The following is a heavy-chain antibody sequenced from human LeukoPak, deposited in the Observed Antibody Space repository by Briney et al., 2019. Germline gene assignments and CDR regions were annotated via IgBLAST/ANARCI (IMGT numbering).Heavy chain of an antibody. D-gene: IGHD6-19*01. CDR1: GFTFADNG. Sequence: GSLRLSCAASGFTFADNGMSWVHQGPGKGLEWVSGINWNGGSTGYADSVKGRFTISRDNAKNSLYLQMNSLRAEDTALYYCASGDSNGWYFDYWGQGTLVTVSS. CDR2: INWNGGST. CDR3: ASGDSNGWYFDY. J-gene: IGHJ4*02. V-gene: IGHV3-20*04.